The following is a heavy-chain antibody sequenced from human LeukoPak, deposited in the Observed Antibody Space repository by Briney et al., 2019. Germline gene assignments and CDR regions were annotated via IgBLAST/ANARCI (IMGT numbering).Heavy chain of an antibody. V-gene: IGHV1-2*02. D-gene: IGHD6-6*01. CDR2: INPNSGGT. CDR1: GYTFTGYY. CDR3: ARDWLKYSSSNNWFDP. J-gene: IGHJ5*02. Sequence: VASVKVSCKASGYTFTGYYMHWVRQAPGQGLEWMGWINPNSGGTNYAQKFQGRVTMTRDTSISTAYMELGRLRSDDTAVYYCARDWLKYSSSNNWFDPWGQGTLVTVSS.